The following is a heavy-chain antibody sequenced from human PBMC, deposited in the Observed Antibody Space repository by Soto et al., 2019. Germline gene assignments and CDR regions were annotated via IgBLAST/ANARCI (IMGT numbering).Heavy chain of an antibody. CDR2: VYYGGST. V-gene: IGHV4-39*01. D-gene: IGHD3-22*01. J-gene: IGHJ6*02. Sequence: PPGKGLEWIGNVYYGGSTYYNPSLKSRVTISVETSKSQFSLKLSSVTAADTAVYYCAGGDYYHSSGYYFYYYTMDVGGQGITVT. CDR3: AGGDYYHSSGYYFYYYTMDV.